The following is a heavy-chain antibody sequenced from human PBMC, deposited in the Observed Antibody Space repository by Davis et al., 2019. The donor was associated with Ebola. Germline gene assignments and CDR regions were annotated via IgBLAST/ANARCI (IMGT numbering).Heavy chain of an antibody. D-gene: IGHD6-13*01. CDR3: AKVGGAAAVFDYYYGMDV. V-gene: IGHV3-74*01. J-gene: IGHJ6*02. Sequence: HTGGSLRLSCAASGFTFSSYWMHCVRHAPGKGLVWVSRINSDGSSTSYTDSVKGRFTISRDNSKNTLYLQMNSLRPEDTAVYYCAKVGGAAAVFDYYYGMDVWGQGTTVTVSS. CDR1: GFTFSSYW. CDR2: INSDGSST.